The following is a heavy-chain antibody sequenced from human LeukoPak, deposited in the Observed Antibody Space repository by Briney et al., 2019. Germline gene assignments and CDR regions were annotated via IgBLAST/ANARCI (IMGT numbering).Heavy chain of an antibody. J-gene: IGHJ3*02. D-gene: IGHD1-26*01. CDR3: ARGGEWELVNDAFDI. Sequence: GSLRLSCAASGFTFSSYSMNWVRQAPGKGLEWVSSISSSSSYIYYADSVKGRFTISRDNAKNSLYLQMNSLRAEDTAVYYCARGGEWELVNDAFDIWGQGTMVTVSS. CDR2: ISSSSSYI. V-gene: IGHV3-21*01. CDR1: GFTFSSYS.